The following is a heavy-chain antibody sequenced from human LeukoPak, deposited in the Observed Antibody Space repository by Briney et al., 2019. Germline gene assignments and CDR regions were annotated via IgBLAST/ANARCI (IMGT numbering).Heavy chain of an antibody. CDR3: ARHYYDYVWGSYGIDY. CDR1: GYTFTNFW. D-gene: IGHD3-16*01. V-gene: IGHV5-51*01. CDR2: IYPGDSDT. Sequence: PGESLKISCQASGYTFTNFWIGWVRQMPGKGLEWIGVIYPGDSDTRYSPSFHGHVTISADKSINTAYLQWRSLKASDTAMYYCARHYYDYVWGSYGIDYWGQGTLVTVSS. J-gene: IGHJ4*02.